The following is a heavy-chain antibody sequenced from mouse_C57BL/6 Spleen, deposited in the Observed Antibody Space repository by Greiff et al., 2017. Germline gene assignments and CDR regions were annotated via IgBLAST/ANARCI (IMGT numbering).Heavy chain of an antibody. CDR3: ARSDYYGSSYAMDY. CDR1: GYTFTGYW. J-gene: IGHJ4*01. Sequence: VKLVESGAELMKPGASVKLSCKATGYTFTGYWIEWVKQRPGHGLEWIGEILPGSGRTNYNEKFKGKATFTADTSSNTAYMQLSSLTTEESAIYYCARSDYYGSSYAMDYWGQGTSVTVSS. D-gene: IGHD1-1*01. CDR2: ILPGSGRT. V-gene: IGHV1-9*01.